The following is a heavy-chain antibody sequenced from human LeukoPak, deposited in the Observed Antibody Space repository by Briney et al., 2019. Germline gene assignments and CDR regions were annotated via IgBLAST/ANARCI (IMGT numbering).Heavy chain of an antibody. CDR1: GGSISSSSYY. J-gene: IGHJ4*02. Sequence: SETLSLTCTVSGGSISSSSYYWGWIRQPPGKGLEWIGSIYYSGSTYYNPSLKSRVTISVDTSKNQFSLKLCSVTAADTAMYYCARSARAGSSWYFDYWGQETLVTVSS. CDR2: IYYSGST. CDR3: ARSARAGSSWYFDY. V-gene: IGHV4-39*01. D-gene: IGHD6-13*01.